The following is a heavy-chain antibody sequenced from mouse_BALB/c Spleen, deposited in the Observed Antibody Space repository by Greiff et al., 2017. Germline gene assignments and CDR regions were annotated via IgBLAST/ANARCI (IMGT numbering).Heavy chain of an antibody. V-gene: IGHV1-4*01. CDR2: INPSSGYT. J-gene: IGHJ4*01. CDR3: AREGLPYPHYYAMDY. CDR1: GYTFTSYT. D-gene: IGHD2-10*01. Sequence: VKLVESGAELARPGASVKMSCKASGYTFTSYTMHWVKQRPGQGLEWIGYINPSSGYTNYNQKFKDKATLTADKSSSTAYMQLSSLTSEDSAVYFCAREGLPYPHYYAMDYWGQGTSVTVSS.